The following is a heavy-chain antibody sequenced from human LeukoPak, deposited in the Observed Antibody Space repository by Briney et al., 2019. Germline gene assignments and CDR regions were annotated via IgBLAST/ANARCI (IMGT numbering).Heavy chain of an antibody. Sequence: SGPTLVNPTQTLTLTCTFSGFSLTTSGVGVGWIRQPPGKALEWLALIYWDDDKRFSPSLKSRLPLTKDTSKNQVVLTMVNMGPVDTATYYCAHRRYDLFDYWGQGILVTVSS. CDR3: AHRRYDLFDY. CDR1: GFSLTTSGVG. D-gene: IGHD5-12*01. J-gene: IGHJ4*02. V-gene: IGHV2-5*02. CDR2: IYWDDDK.